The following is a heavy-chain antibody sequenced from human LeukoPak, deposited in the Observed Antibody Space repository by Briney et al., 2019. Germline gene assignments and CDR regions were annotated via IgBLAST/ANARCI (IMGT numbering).Heavy chain of an antibody. CDR3: AREGIYSSGWPDY. CDR2: ISSSSSYI. CDR1: GFTFSSYS. Sequence: GGSLRLSCAASGFTFSSYSMNWVRQAPGKGLEWVSSISSSSSYIYYADSVKGRFTISRDNAKNSLYLQMNSLRAEDTAVYYCAREGIYSSGWPDYWGQGTLVTVSS. D-gene: IGHD6-19*01. J-gene: IGHJ4*02. V-gene: IGHV3-21*01.